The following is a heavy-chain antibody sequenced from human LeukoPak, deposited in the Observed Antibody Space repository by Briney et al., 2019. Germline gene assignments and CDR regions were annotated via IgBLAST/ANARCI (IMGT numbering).Heavy chain of an antibody. D-gene: IGHD3-22*01. J-gene: IGHJ4*02. V-gene: IGHV1-2*02. CDR3: ARGPNYYDSSGFHYRD. CDR1: GYTFTVYY. Sequence: ASVKVSCKASGYTFTVYYLYWVRQAPGQGLECMGWINPNSGGTNYAQKFQGTVSMTRDTSISTAYMELSSLRSDDTAVYYCARGPNYYDSSGFHYRDWGQGTLVTVSS. CDR2: INPNSGGT.